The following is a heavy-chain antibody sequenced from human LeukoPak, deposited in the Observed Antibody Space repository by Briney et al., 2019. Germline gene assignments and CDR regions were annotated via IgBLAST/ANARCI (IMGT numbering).Heavy chain of an antibody. CDR3: ALNYYGSGSYLRFDY. D-gene: IGHD3-10*01. V-gene: IGHV3-30*02. J-gene: IGHJ4*02. CDR1: GFTFSSYG. CDR2: IRYDGNNK. Sequence: GGSLRLSCAASGFTFSSYGIHWVRQAPGKGLEWVAFIRYDGNNKYYADSVKGRFTISRDNAKNSLYLQMNSLRAEDTAVYYCALNYYGSGSYLRFDYWGQGTLVTVSS.